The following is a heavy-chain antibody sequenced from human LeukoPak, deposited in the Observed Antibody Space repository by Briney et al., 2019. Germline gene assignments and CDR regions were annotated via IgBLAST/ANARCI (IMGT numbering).Heavy chain of an antibody. J-gene: IGHJ4*02. Sequence: GASVKVSCKASGYTFTSYGISWVRQAPGQGLEWMGWISAYNGNTNYAQKLQGRVTMTTDTSTSTAYMELRSLRSDDTAVYYCARDLTGRSPGIAAAGTVERPFDYWGQGTLVTVSS. CDR2: ISAYNGNT. CDR1: GYTFTSYG. V-gene: IGHV1-18*01. CDR3: ARDLTGRSPGIAAAGTVERPFDY. D-gene: IGHD6-13*01.